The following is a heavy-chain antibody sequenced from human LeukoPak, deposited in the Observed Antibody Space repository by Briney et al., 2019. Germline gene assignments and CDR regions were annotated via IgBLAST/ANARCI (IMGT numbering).Heavy chain of an antibody. CDR2: ISSSSSYI. CDR3: ARGGAVAVDY. J-gene: IGHJ4*02. CDR1: GFTFSDSY. D-gene: IGHD6-19*01. Sequence: GGSLRLSCAVSGFTFSDSYMTWLRQAPGKGLEWVSSISSSSSYIYYADSVQGRFTISRDNAKNSLYLQMNSLRAEDTAVYYCARGGAVAVDYWGQGTLVTVSS. V-gene: IGHV3-11*06.